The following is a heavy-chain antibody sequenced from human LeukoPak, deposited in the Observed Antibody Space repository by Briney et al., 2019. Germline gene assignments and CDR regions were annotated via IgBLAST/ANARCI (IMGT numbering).Heavy chain of an antibody. CDR3: ARHFVSGGDWGFDY. V-gene: IGHV4-59*08. CDR2: IYYSGST. J-gene: IGHJ4*02. Sequence: PSETLSLTCTVSGGSISSYYWSWIRQPPGKGLEWIGYIYYSGSTNYNPSLKSRVTISVDTSKNQLSLKLSSVTAADTAVYYCARHFVSGGDWGFDYWGQGTLVTVSS. D-gene: IGHD2-21*02. CDR1: GGSISSYY.